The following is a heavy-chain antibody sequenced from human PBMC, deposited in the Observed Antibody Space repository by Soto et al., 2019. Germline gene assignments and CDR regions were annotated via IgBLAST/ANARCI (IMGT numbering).Heavy chain of an antibody. J-gene: IGHJ4*02. V-gene: IGHV2-5*02. Sequence: QITLKESGPTLVKPTKTLTLTCTFSGFSLNTRGVGVGWIRQPPGKALEWLALIYWDDDKRYSPSLKSRLTITKDTSKNQVVLTMTNMDPVDTATYYCAHRQTYCGGDCYSGFDYWGQGTLVTVSS. D-gene: IGHD2-21*02. CDR3: AHRQTYCGGDCYSGFDY. CDR1: GFSLNTRGVG. CDR2: IYWDDDK.